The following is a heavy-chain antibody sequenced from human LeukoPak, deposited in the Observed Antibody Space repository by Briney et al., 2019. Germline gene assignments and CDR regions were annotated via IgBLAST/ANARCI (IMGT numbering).Heavy chain of an antibody. J-gene: IGHJ4*02. CDR1: GFTFSDHY. D-gene: IGHD6-13*01. CDR3: ARVHSWLYYLDY. CDR2: TRNKANSYTT. V-gene: IGHV3-72*01. Sequence: GGSLRLSCAASGFTFSDHYMDWVRQAPGKGLEWVGRTRNKANSYTTEYAASVRGRFTISRDDSKNSLYLQMNSLKTEDTAVYYCARVHSWLYYLDYWGQGTLVTVSS.